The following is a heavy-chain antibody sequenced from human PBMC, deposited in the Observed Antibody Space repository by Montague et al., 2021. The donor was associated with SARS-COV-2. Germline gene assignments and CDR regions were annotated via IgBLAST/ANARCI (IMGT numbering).Heavy chain of an antibody. D-gene: IGHD3-10*01. J-gene: IGHJ5*02. CDR1: GGSISSNNNY. V-gene: IGHV4-39*01. Sequence: SETLSLTCTVSGGSISSNNNYWGWIRQSAGKGLEWIGSIYYSGTTYYNPSLKSRVTISVNTSKNQFSLRLSSVTATDTSVYYCARSTATFGESHNWFAPWGQRTLVIVSS. CDR3: ARSTATFGESHNWFAP. CDR2: IYYSGTT.